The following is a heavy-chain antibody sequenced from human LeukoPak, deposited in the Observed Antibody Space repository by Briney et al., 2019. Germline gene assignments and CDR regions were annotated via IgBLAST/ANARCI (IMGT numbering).Heavy chain of an antibody. D-gene: IGHD6-19*01. Sequence: GGSLRLSCAASGFTFDDYGMSWVRQAPGKGLEWVSVIYSGGSTYYADSVKGRFTISRDNSKNTLYLQTNRLRAEDTAVYYCARVVYSSGSSFYFDYWGQGTLVTVSS. CDR3: ARVVYSSGSSFYFDY. V-gene: IGHV3-53*01. CDR2: IYSGGST. CDR1: GFTFDDYG. J-gene: IGHJ4*02.